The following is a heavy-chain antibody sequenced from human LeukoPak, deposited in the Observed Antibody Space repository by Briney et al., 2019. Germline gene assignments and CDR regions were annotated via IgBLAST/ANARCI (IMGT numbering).Heavy chain of an antibody. V-gene: IGHV4-38-2*02. D-gene: IGHD3-22*01. Sequence: SETLSLTRTVSGYSISSGYYWGWIRQPPGKGLEWIGSIYHSGSTYYNPSLKSRVTISVATSKNQFSLKLSSVTAADTAVYYCVSYYYDSSGYFDYWGQGTLVTVSS. J-gene: IGHJ4*02. CDR2: IYHSGST. CDR1: GYSISSGYY. CDR3: VSYYYDSSGYFDY.